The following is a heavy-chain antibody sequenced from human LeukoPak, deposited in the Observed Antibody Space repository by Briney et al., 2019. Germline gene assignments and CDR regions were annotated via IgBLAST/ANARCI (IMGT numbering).Heavy chain of an antibody. J-gene: IGHJ4*02. Sequence: PGGSLRLPCAASGFTFSSYAMSWVRQAPGKGLEWVSAISGSGGSTYYADSVKGRFTISRDNSKNTLYLQMNSLRAEDTAVYYCAKGYSSSWYKFGYWGQGTLVTVSS. CDR2: ISGSGGST. CDR3: AKGYSSSWYKFGY. CDR1: GFTFSSYA. V-gene: IGHV3-23*01. D-gene: IGHD6-13*01.